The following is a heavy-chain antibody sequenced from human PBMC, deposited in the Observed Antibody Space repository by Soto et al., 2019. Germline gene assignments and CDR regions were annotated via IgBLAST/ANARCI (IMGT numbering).Heavy chain of an antibody. V-gene: IGHV3-7*01. D-gene: IGHD3-9*01. CDR3: ASQMVSYYDILPGYYGDAFDI. CDR2: IKQDGSEK. CDR1: GFTFSSYW. J-gene: IGHJ3*02. Sequence: PGGSLRLSCAASGFTFSSYWMSWVRQAPGKGLEGVANIKQDGSEKYYVDSVKGRFTISRDNAKNSLYLQMNSLRAEDTAVYYCASQMVSYYDILPGYYGDAFDIWGQGTMVTVSS.